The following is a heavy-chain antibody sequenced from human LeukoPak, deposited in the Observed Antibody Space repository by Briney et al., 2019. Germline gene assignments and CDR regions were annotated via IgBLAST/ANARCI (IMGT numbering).Heavy chain of an antibody. D-gene: IGHD3-10*01. J-gene: IGHJ4*02. Sequence: PGGSLRLSCAASGFTFSSYAMSWVRQAPEKGLEWVSAISGAADTTYYADSVRGRFTISRDNSRNTLYLQVDSLRAEDTAVYYCAKGTMPRGETSLEYWGQGTLVTVSS. CDR2: ISGAADTT. CDR1: GFTFSSYA. CDR3: AKGTMPRGETSLEY. V-gene: IGHV3-23*01.